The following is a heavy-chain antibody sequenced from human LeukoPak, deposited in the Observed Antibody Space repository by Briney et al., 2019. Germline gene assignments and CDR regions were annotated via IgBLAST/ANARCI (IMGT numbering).Heavy chain of an antibody. V-gene: IGHV4-34*01. CDR3: ARGPRYCSSTSCYLRGWFDP. J-gene: IGHJ5*02. D-gene: IGHD2-2*01. CDR2: INHSGST. Sequence: SETLALTCAVYGGSFSGYYWSWMRQPPGKGLEWIGEINHSGSTNYNPSLKSRVTISVDTSKNQFSLKLSSVTAADTAVYYCARGPRYCSSTSCYLRGWFDPWGQGTLVTVSS. CDR1: GGSFSGYY.